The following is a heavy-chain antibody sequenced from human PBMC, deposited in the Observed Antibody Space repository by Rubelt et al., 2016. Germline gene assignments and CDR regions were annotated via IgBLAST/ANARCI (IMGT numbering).Heavy chain of an antibody. Sequence: QLQLQESGPGLVKPSETLSLTCTVSGGSISSSSSSWSWLRQSPGKGLEWFGEIGHGGSPTYNPSRRGRVTDAAERAKNRFSLRWSSVTAADTAVYYCARSRYYGSGSYSYWGQGTLVTGSS. CDR3: ARSRYYGSGSYSY. CDR1: GGSISSSSSS. V-gene: IGHV4-39*07. D-gene: IGHD3-10*01. CDR2: IGHGGSP. J-gene: IGHJ4*02.